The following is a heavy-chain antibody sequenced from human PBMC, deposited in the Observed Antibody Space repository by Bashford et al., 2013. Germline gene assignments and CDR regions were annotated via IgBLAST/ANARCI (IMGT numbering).Heavy chain of an antibody. J-gene: IGHJ4*02. D-gene: IGHD4-17*01. Sequence: SVKVSCKAYGFTFTDSAVQWVRQARGQRLEWIGWIVVGSGNTKNAQKFQERVTLTRDMSASTAYMELSSLRSEDTAVYYCARRNYGDNGDYFDYWGQGTLVTVSS. CDR3: ARRNYGDNGDYFDY. V-gene: IGHV1-58*01. CDR1: GFTFTDSA. CDR2: IVVGSGNT.